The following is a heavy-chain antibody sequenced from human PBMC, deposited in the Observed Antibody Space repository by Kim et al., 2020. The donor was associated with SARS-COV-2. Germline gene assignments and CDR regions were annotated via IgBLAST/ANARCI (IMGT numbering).Heavy chain of an antibody. Sequence: SETLSLTCTVSGGSISSYYWSWIRQPPGKGLEWIGYIYYSGSTNYNPSLKSRVTISVDTSKNQFSLKLSSVTAADTAVYYCARDPSYEYGDYGHYGVDV. J-gene: IGHJ6*01. CDR1: GGSISSYY. CDR3: ARDPSYEYGDYGHYGVDV. D-gene: IGHD4-17*01. CDR2: IYYSGST. V-gene: IGHV4-59*01.